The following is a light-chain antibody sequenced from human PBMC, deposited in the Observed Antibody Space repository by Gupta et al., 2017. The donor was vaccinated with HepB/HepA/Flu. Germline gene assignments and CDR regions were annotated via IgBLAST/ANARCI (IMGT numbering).Light chain of an antibody. V-gene: IGKV3-15*01. CDR1: QSVKTN. Sequence: EIVMTQSPATLSVSPGERATLSCRASQSVKTNLAWYQQKPGQAPRLLIYGASSRATNIPARFSGSGSGTEFTLTISSLQSEDFAIYYCQQYDYWWTFGQGTRVEIK. CDR3: QQYDYWWT. J-gene: IGKJ1*01. CDR2: GAS.